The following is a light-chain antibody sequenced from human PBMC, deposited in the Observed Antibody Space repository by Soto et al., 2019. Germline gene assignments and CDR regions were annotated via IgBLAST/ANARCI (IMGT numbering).Light chain of an antibody. V-gene: IGLV1-44*01. CDR3: AAWDASLHGPV. CDR2: SNN. Sequence: QSVLTQPPSASGTPGQRVTISCSGSSSNIGSNTVNGYQQLPGTAPKLLIYSNNQRPSGVPDRFSASKSGTSASLAVSGLQSDTEADDSCAAWDASLHGPVFGGGPKLTVL. J-gene: IGLJ3*02. CDR1: SSNIGSNT.